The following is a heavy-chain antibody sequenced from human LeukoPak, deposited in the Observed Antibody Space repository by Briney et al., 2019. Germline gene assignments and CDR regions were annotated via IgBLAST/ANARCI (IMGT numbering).Heavy chain of an antibody. J-gene: IGHJ5*02. CDR2: IYHGGST. Sequence: PSETLSFTCTVSGGSISSYYWSWIRQPPGKGLEWIGYIYHGGSTNYNPSLKNRVTMSVDTSKNSVSLMLNSVTAADTAVYHCAGSGSYYNGWFDPWGQGTLVTVSS. CDR1: GGSISSYY. CDR3: AGSGSYYNGWFDP. V-gene: IGHV4-59*12. D-gene: IGHD3-10*01.